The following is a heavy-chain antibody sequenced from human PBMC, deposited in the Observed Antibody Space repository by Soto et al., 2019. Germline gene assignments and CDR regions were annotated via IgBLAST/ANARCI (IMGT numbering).Heavy chain of an antibody. J-gene: IGHJ4*02. V-gene: IGHV2-26*01. D-gene: IGHD6-13*01. Sequence: SGPTLLNPTETLTLTCTVSGFSLSNARMGVSWIRQPPGKALEWLAHIFSNDEKSYSTSLKSRLTISKDTSKSQVVLTMTNMEPVDTATYYCARIRAGIEAAGMALFFDYCGQGTLVTVSS. CDR1: GFSLSNARMG. CDR2: IFSNDEK. CDR3: ARIRAGIEAAGMALFFDY.